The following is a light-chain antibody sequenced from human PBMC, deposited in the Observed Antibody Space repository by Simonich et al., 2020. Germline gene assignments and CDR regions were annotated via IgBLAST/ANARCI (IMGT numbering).Light chain of an antibody. CDR3: QTWGTGIV. CDR1: SGHSSYA. CDR2: LNSDGSH. V-gene: IGLV4-69*01. J-gene: IGLJ3*02. Sequence: QLVLTQSPSASASLGASVKLTCTLSSGHSSYAIAWHQQQPEKGPRYLMKLNSDGSHSKGGGIPARFYGASSGAERYLTIASLQSEDEADYYCQTWGTGIVFGGGTKLTVL.